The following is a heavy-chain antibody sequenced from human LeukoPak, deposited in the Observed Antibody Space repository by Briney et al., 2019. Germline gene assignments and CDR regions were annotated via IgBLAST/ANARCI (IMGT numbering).Heavy chain of an antibody. CDR3: ARERRATGFNAFDI. CDR2: IKQDGSEK. V-gene: IGHV3-7*01. Sequence: GGSLRLSCAASGFTFSSYWMSWVRQAPGKGLEWVANIKQDGSEKYYVDSVKGRSTISRDNAKNSLYLQKNSLRAEDTAVYYCARERRATGFNAFDIWGQGTMVTVSS. D-gene: IGHD1-26*01. CDR1: GFTFSSYW. J-gene: IGHJ3*02.